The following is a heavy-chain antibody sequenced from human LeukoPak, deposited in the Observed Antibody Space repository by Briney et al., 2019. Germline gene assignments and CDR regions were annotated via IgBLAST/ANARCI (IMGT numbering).Heavy chain of an antibody. J-gene: IGHJ4*02. CDR3: ATFRWGVGFEY. D-gene: IGHD3-16*01. CDR2: IHHSGST. CDR1: GGSFSGSFSDYY. Sequence: SETLSLTCAVYGGSFSGSFSDYYWTCLRQTPGKGLEWIGEIHHSGSTNYNPSLKSRVTISVDTSKNQFSLKLNSLTAADTAVYYCATFRWGVGFEYWGQGTLATFSS. V-gene: IGHV4-34*01.